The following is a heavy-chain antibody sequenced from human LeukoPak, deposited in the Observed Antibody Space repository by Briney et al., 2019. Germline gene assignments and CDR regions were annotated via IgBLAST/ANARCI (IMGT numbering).Heavy chain of an antibody. CDR1: GGSISSGGYY. D-gene: IGHD2-15*01. J-gene: IGHJ3*02. CDR2: IYYSGNT. CDR3: ARVQKYCSGGSCYQTDAFDI. Sequence: TSETLSLTCTVSGGSISSGGYYWSWIRQHPGKGLEWIGYIYYSGNTYYNPSLKSRVTISVDTSKNQFSLKLSSVTAADTAVYYCARVQKYCSGGSCYQTDAFDIWGQGTMVTVSS. V-gene: IGHV4-31*03.